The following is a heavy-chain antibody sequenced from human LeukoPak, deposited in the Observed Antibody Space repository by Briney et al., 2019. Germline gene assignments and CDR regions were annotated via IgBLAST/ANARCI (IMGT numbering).Heavy chain of an antibody. CDR1: GGSFSGYY. J-gene: IGHJ4*02. CDR3: ARRLMGRGYSVDY. Sequence: KASETLSLTCAVYGGSFSGYYWSWIRQPPGKGLEWIGEINHSGSTNYNPSLKSRVTISVDTSKNQFSLKLSSVTAADTAVYYCARRLMGRGYSVDYWGQGTLVTVSS. CDR2: INHSGST. V-gene: IGHV4-34*01. D-gene: IGHD2-8*01.